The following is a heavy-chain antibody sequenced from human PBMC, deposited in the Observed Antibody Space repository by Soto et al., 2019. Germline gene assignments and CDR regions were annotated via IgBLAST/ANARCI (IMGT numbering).Heavy chain of an antibody. V-gene: IGHV1-58*02. CDR2: IGVGSGNT. Sequence: QIQLVQFGPEVRKPGTPVKVSCKASGFTFSSCGIHWVRQARGQRLEWIGWIGVGSGNTNYAQKFQERVTITRYVSTDAADMALTSPRSVGSAVYSCEAALAPSASYDGFEPWGQGTLVTVSS. CDR1: GFTFSSCG. J-gene: IGHJ5*02. D-gene: IGHD2-8*01. CDR3: EAALAPSASYDGFEP.